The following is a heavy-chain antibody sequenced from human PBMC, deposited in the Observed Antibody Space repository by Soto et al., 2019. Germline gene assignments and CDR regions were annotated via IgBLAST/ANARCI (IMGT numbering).Heavy chain of an antibody. CDR2: IGGSDDST. CDR3: AKRSSSSTFDY. CDR1: GFTFSSYA. Sequence: EVQLLESGGGLVQPGESLRLSFAASGFTFSSYAMSWVRQAPGRGLEWVPVIGGSDDSTYYAASVKGRFTISRDNSKNTLYLQMNSLRAEDTAVYYCAKRSSSSTFDYWGQGTLVTVSS. D-gene: IGHD6-6*01. V-gene: IGHV3-23*01. J-gene: IGHJ4*02.